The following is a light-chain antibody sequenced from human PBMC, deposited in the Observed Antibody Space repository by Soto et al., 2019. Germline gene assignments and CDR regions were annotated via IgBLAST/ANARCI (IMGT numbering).Light chain of an antibody. Sequence: DIQMTQSPSTVSASVGDRVTITCRASQSISNWLAWYQQKPGEAPKLLIYKASTLDSGVPSRFSGSGSGTEFTLTISSLQPDDFATYYCQQYGSYSYTFGQGTILEIK. V-gene: IGKV1-5*03. CDR3: QQYGSYSYT. CDR2: KAS. J-gene: IGKJ2*01. CDR1: QSISNW.